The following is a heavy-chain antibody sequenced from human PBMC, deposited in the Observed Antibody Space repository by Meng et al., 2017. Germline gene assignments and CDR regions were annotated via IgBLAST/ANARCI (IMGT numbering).Heavy chain of an antibody. D-gene: IGHD1-1*01. J-gene: IGHJ4*02. CDR1: GFTFGYYW. CDR3: ARDTTWHNFDS. V-gene: IGHV3-7*01. Sequence: GESLKISCAASGFTFGYYWMTWVRQAPGKGLEWVANVGGDGSDPYYVDSVKGRFTISRDNARNSLYLQMDSLSAGDTAVYYCARDTTWHNFDSWGQGTLVTVSS. CDR2: VGGDGSDP.